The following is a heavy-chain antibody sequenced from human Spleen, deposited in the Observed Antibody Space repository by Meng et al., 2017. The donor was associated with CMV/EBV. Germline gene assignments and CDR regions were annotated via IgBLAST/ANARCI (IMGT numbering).Heavy chain of an antibody. J-gene: IGHJ4*02. CDR3: ARGLGDYDDY. Sequence: SETLSLTCTVSGGSISSYYWSWIRQPPGKGLEWIGYIYYSGSTNYNPSLKSRVTISVDTSKNQFSLKLSSVTAADTVVYYCARGLGDYDDYWGQGTLVTVSS. D-gene: IGHD4-17*01. CDR2: IYYSGST. V-gene: IGHV4-59*01. CDR1: GGSISSYY.